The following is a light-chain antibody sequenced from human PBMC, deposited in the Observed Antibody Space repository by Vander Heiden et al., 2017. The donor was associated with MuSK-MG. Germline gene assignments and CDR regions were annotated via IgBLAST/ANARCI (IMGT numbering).Light chain of an antibody. Sequence: SYVLTQPPSVSVAPGKTARITCGGNNIGSKSVHWYQQKPGQAHVLVIYYDSDRPSGIPERFSGSNSGNTATPTISRVEAGDEADYYCQVWDSSSDHPVVFGGGTKLTVL. V-gene: IGLV3-21*04. CDR1: NIGSKS. CDR3: QVWDSSSDHPVV. J-gene: IGLJ3*02. CDR2: YDS.